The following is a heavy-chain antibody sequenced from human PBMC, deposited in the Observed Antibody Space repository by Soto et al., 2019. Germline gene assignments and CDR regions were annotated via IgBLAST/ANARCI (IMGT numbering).Heavy chain of an antibody. CDR1: GCSISSYY. CDR3: ARHPPNRDGYNSGDNWFDP. Sequence: SETLSLTCTVSGCSISSYYWSWIRQPPGKGLEWIGYIYYSGSTNYNPSLKSRVTISVDTSKNQFSLKLSSVTAADTAVYYCARHPPNRDGYNSGDNWFDPWGQGTLVTVS. J-gene: IGHJ5*02. CDR2: IYYSGST. V-gene: IGHV4-59*08. D-gene: IGHD5-12*01.